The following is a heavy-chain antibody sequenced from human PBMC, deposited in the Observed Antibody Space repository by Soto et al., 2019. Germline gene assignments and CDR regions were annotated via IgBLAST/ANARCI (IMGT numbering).Heavy chain of an antibody. CDR3: ARIRDHYDILTGYYRYYGMDV. CDR1: GFSLSTSGMC. Sequence: SGPTLVNPTQTLTLTCTFSGFSLSTSGMCVSWIRQPPGKALEWLARIDWDDDKYYSTSLKTRLTISKDTSKNQVVLTMTNMDPVDTATYYYARIRDHYDILTGYYRYYGMDVWGQGTTVTVSS. CDR2: IDWDDDK. J-gene: IGHJ6*02. V-gene: IGHV2-70*11. D-gene: IGHD3-9*01.